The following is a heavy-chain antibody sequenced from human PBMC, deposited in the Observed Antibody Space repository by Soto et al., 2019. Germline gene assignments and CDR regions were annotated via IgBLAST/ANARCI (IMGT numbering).Heavy chain of an antibody. J-gene: IGHJ5*02. Sequence: EVQLVESGGGLVQPGGSLRLSCAASGFTFSNYWMHWVRQCPGKGLVWVSRINRDGSSTDYADSVKGRFTISRDNAKNTLYLQMNNLRAEDTAVYYCAKDLRGREDSWGQGTLVAVSS. CDR1: GFTFSNYW. CDR3: AKDLRGREDS. CDR2: INRDGSST. V-gene: IGHV3-74*01. D-gene: IGHD1-26*01.